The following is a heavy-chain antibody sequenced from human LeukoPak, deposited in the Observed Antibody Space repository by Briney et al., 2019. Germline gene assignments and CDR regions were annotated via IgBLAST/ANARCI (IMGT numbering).Heavy chain of an antibody. CDR3: ARELQSNNWFDP. V-gene: IGHV1-69*05. CDR2: IIPIFGTA. J-gene: IGHJ5*02. Sequence: ASVKVSCKASGRTFSSYAISWVRQAPGQGLEWMGGIIPIFGTANYAQKFQGRVTITTDESTSTAYMELSSLRSEDTAVYYCARELQSNNWFDPWGQGTLVTVSS. CDR1: GRTFSSYA. D-gene: IGHD4-11*01.